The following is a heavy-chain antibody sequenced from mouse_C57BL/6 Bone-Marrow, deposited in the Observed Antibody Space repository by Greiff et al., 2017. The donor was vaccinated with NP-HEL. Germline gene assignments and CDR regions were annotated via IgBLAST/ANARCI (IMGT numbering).Heavy chain of an antibody. CDR3: AQGLLRLAWFAY. D-gene: IGHD1-2*01. J-gene: IGHJ3*01. CDR1: GYTFTSYW. V-gene: IGHV1-59*01. Sequence: QVQLKQPGAELVRPGTSVKLSCKASGYTFTSYWMHWVKQRPGQGLEWIGVIDPSDSYTNYNQKFKGKATLTVDTSSSTAYMQLSSLTSEDSAVYYCAQGLLRLAWFAYWGQGTLVTVSA. CDR2: IDPSDSYT.